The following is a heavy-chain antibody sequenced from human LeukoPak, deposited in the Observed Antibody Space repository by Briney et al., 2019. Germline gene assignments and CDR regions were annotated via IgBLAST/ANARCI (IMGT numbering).Heavy chain of an antibody. CDR3: AREGMATTVDY. Sequence: GGSLRLSCAASRFTFSSYEMNWVRQAPGKGLEWVSYISSSGSTIYYADSVRGRFTISRDNAKNSLYLQMNSLRAEDTAVYYCAREGMATTVDYWGQGTLVTVSS. CDR2: ISSSGSTI. V-gene: IGHV3-48*03. J-gene: IGHJ4*02. CDR1: RFTFSSYE. D-gene: IGHD5-24*01.